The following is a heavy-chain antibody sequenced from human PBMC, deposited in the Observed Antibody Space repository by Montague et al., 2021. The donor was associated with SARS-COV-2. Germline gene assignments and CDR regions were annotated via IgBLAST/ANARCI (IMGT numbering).Heavy chain of an antibody. CDR1: NASFDNYY. J-gene: IGHJ6*02. Sequence: SETQSLTCTVSNASFDNYYWSWVRQSPGKGLEYIGYIHYSGRTNYNPSLKSRVTISVDASKNQFSLTLSSVSAADTAVYYCARQITLLRGRAPPGVWGQGTTVTVSS. CDR2: IHYSGRT. CDR3: ARQITLLRGRAPPGV. V-gene: IGHV4-59*08. D-gene: IGHD3-10*01.